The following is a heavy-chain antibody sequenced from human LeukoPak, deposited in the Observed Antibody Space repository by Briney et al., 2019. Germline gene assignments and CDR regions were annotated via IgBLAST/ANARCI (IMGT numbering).Heavy chain of an antibody. CDR1: GGTFSSYA. D-gene: IGHD3-22*01. CDR3: ARGGTYYYDSSGYSGFDP. Sequence: VASVKVSCEASGGTFSSYAISWVRQAPGQGLEWMGGIIPIFGTANYAQKFQGGVMITADESTSTAYMELSSLRSEDTAVYYCARGGTYYYDSSGYSGFDPWGQGTLVTVSS. CDR2: IIPIFGTA. V-gene: IGHV1-69*13. J-gene: IGHJ5*02.